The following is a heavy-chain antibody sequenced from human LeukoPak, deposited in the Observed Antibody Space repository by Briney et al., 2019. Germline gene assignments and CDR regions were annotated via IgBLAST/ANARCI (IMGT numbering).Heavy chain of an antibody. D-gene: IGHD4-17*01. CDR1: GFIFSSYA. Sequence: VGSLRLSCAASGFIFSSYAMHWVRQAPGKGLEWVAVISYDGSNKYYADSMKGRFTISRDNSKNTLYLQMNSLRAEDTAVYYCARVSPNTVTTLQYFDYWGQGTLVTVSS. CDR3: ARVSPNTVTTLQYFDY. V-gene: IGHV3-30*04. CDR2: ISYDGSNK. J-gene: IGHJ4*02.